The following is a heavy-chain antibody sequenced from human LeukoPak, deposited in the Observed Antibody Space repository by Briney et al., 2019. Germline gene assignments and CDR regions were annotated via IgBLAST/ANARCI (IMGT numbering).Heavy chain of an antibody. CDR3: TRETSSRYFDY. CDR2: FDPEEGRT. CDR1: GNNLREVS. V-gene: IGHV1-24*01. Sequence: ASVKVSCKIFGNNLREVSMNWVRQGPGKGLEWMGGFDPEEGRTLYAQKFQGRITITRNTSISTAYMELSSLRSEDTAVYYCTRETSSRYFDYWGQGTLVTVSS. J-gene: IGHJ4*02.